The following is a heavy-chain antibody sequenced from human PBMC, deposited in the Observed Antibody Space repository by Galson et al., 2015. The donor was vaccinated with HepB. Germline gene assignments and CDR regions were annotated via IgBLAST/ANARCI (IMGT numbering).Heavy chain of an antibody. D-gene: IGHD6-13*01. CDR2: ISYDGSNK. J-gene: IGHJ4*02. V-gene: IGHV3-30*18. CDR3: AKLGAGAAAVEACY. CDR1: GFTFSSYG. Sequence: SLRLSCAASGFTFSSYGMHWVRQAPGKGLEWVAVISYDGSNKYYADSVKGRFTISRDNSKNTLYLQMNSLRAEDTAVYYCAKLGAGAAAVEACYWGQGTLVTVSS.